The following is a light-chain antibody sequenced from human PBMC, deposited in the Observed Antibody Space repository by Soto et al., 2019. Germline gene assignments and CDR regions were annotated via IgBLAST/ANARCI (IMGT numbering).Light chain of an antibody. CDR2: EAS. CDR3: QQYNTYSWT. V-gene: IGKV1-5*03. Sequence: DIQITRSPSTLSASVGDRVTITCRASQSIKSWLAWYQQKSGKAPKLLIYEASSLESGVPSRFGGSGSGTEFTLTISSLQPDDFATYYCQQYNTYSWTFGQGTKVDIK. J-gene: IGKJ1*01. CDR1: QSIKSW.